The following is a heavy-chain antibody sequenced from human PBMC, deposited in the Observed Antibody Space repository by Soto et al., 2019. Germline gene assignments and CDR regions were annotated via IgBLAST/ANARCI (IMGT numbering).Heavy chain of an antibody. CDR1: GYTFTRYG. CDR2: INTYNGNT. D-gene: IGHD3-16*01. J-gene: IGHJ6*02. V-gene: IGHV1-18*01. Sequence: QVQLVQSGAEVKNPGASVKVSCKASGYTFTRYGIGWARQAPGQGLEWMGWINTYNGNTNYAQNVQGRVTLTTDTSPSTAYMELRSLRANDPAIYYCAMVDVYVPTSPPDVWGQGTTVIVSS. CDR3: AMVDVYVPTSPPDV.